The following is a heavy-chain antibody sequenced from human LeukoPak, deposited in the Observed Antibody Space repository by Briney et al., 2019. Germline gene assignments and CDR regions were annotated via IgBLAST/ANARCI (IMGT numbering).Heavy chain of an antibody. V-gene: IGHV3-64*01. CDR1: GFTFSSYS. CDR2: ISRNGGDT. D-gene: IGHD6-19*01. J-gene: IGHJ4*02. CDR3: ARVDYGSGCDS. Sequence: PGGSLRLSCAASGFTFSSYSMHWVRQAPGKGLEFVSAISRNGGDTYYANSVKGRFTISRDISKNTLHLQMGSLRAEDMAVYYCARVDYGSGCDSWGQGTLVTVSS.